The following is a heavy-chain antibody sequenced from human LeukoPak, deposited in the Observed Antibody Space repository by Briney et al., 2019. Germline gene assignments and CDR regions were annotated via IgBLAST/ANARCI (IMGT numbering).Heavy chain of an antibody. V-gene: IGHV1-18*01. D-gene: IGHD4-17*01. CDR3: AREGTVTNYYYYYYMDV. Sequence: ASVKVSCKASGYTFTSYGISWVRQAPGQGLEWLGWISAYNGNTNYAQKLQGRVTMTTDTSPSTAYMELRSLRSDDTAVYYCAREGTVTNYYYYYYMDVWGKGTTVTVSS. CDR2: ISAYNGNT. J-gene: IGHJ6*03. CDR1: GYTFTSYG.